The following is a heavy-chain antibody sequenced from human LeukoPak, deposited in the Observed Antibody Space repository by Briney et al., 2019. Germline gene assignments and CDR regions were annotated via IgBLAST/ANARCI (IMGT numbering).Heavy chain of an antibody. CDR1: GFSFSRYW. Sequence: PGGFLRLSCRASGFSFSRYWMSWVRQAPGKGLEWVANIKEDGSGKNYVDSMKGRFIISRDNAKNSLYLQISSLRAEDTAVYYCAREVLATASAFDYWGQGTLVTVSS. V-gene: IGHV3-7*03. J-gene: IGHJ4*02. CDR3: AREVLATASAFDY. D-gene: IGHD4-11*01. CDR2: IKEDGSGK.